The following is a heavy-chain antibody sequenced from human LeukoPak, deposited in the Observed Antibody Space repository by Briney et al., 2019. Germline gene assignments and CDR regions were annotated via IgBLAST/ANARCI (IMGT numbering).Heavy chain of an antibody. D-gene: IGHD5-18*01. CDR1: GFTFSSYW. V-gene: IGHV3-74*01. CDR3: ARDGKYSYGLFDP. CDR2: INSDGSST. Sequence: PGGSLRLSCAASGFTFSSYWMHWVRQAPGKGLVWVSRINSDGSSTSYADPVKGRFTTSRDNAKNTLYLQMNSLRAEDTAVYYCARDGKYSYGLFDPWGQGTLVTVSS. J-gene: IGHJ5*02.